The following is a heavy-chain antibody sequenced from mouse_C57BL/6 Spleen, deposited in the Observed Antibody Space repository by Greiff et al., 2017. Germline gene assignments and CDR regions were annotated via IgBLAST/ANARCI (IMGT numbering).Heavy chain of an antibody. V-gene: IGHV1-19*01. J-gene: IGHJ4*01. CDR2: INPYNGGT. D-gene: IGHD2-3*01. CDR3: ARRGYYVGYYAMDY. Sequence: VQLQQSGPVLVKPGASVKMSCKASGYTFTDYYMNWVKQSHGKSLEWIGVINPYNGGTSYNQKFKGKATLTVDKSSSTAYMELNSLTSEDSAVYDCARRGYYVGYYAMDYWGQGTSVTVSS. CDR1: GYTFTDYY.